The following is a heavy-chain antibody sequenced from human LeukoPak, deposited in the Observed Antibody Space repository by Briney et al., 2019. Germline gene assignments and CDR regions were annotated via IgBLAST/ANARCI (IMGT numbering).Heavy chain of an antibody. Sequence: PSETLSLTCTVSGGSISSHYWSWIRQPPGKGLEWIGYIYYSGSTNYNPSLKSRVTISVGTSKNQFSLKLSSVTAADTAVYYCAREGSYYDSSGYYYEDYYYYMDVWGKGTTVTVSS. J-gene: IGHJ6*03. D-gene: IGHD3-22*01. V-gene: IGHV4-59*11. CDR1: GGSISSHY. CDR2: IYYSGST. CDR3: AREGSYYDSSGYYYEDYYYYMDV.